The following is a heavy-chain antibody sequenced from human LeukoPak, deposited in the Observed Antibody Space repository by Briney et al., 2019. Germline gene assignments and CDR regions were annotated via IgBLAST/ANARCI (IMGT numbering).Heavy chain of an antibody. Sequence: PSETLSLTCTVSGGSFSSYYWSWIRQPPGRGLEWIGYIYYIGYTNYNPSLKSRVTISVDTSKNQFSLKLSSVTAADTAVYYCASHTNSWEPRPFDIWGQGTMVTVSS. V-gene: IGHV4-59*01. CDR1: GGSFSSYY. D-gene: IGHD1-26*01. CDR2: IYYIGYT. J-gene: IGHJ3*02. CDR3: ASHTNSWEPRPFDI.